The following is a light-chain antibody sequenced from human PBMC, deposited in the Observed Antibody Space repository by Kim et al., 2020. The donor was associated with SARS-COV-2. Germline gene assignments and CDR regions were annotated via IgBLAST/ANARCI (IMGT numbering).Light chain of an antibody. CDR3: LQRSNWPPT. CDR2: DAS. J-gene: IGKJ4*01. Sequence: EIVLTQSQATLSLSPGERATLSCRASQSVSSYLAWYQYKPGQAPRLLIYDASNRATGIPARFSGSGSGTDFTLTISSLEPEDFAVYYCLQRSNWPPTFGGGTKVDIK. V-gene: IGKV3-11*01. CDR1: QSVSSY.